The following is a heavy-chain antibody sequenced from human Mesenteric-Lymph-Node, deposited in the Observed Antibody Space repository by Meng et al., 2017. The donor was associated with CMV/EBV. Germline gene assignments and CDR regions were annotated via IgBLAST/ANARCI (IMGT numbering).Heavy chain of an antibody. D-gene: IGHD3-10*01. CDR2: IFPILRRE. J-gene: IGHJ4*02. CDR1: GGSFSVYA. V-gene: IGHV1-69*10. Sequence: SVKVSCKASGGSFSVYAINWVRQAPGQGLEWMGGIFPILRREDYAESFQGRVTIKVDTFTNTAYMELSSLRSEDTAVYYCATNRHGSGSLYHVEYYFEYWGQGTLVTVSS. CDR3: ATNRHGSGSLYHVEYYFEY.